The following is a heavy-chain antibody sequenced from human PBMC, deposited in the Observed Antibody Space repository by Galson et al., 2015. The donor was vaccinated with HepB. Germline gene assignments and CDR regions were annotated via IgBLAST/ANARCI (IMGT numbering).Heavy chain of an antibody. CDR2: ISSSSSYI. Sequence: SLRLSCAASGFTFSSYSMNWVRQAPGKGLEWVSSISSSSSYIYYADSVKGRFTISRDNAKNSLYLQMNSLRAEDTAVYYCATLMTTASPYYYYGMDVWGQGTTVTVSS. CDR3: ATLMTTASPYYYYGMDV. J-gene: IGHJ6*02. V-gene: IGHV3-21*01. CDR1: GFTFSSYS. D-gene: IGHD4-11*01.